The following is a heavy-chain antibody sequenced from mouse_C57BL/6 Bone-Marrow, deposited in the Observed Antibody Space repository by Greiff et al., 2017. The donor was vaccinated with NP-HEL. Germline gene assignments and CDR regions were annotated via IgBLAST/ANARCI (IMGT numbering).Heavy chain of an antibody. Sequence: QVQLQQSGAELVKPGASVKLSCKASGYTFTSYWMHWVKQRPGQGLEWIGMIHPNSGSTNYNEKFKSKATLTVDKSSSTAYMQLSSLTSEDSAVYYCARPITTVARVAYWGQGTLVTVSA. CDR3: ARPITTVARVAY. CDR1: GYTFTSYW. V-gene: IGHV1-64*01. D-gene: IGHD1-1*01. CDR2: IHPNSGST. J-gene: IGHJ3*01.